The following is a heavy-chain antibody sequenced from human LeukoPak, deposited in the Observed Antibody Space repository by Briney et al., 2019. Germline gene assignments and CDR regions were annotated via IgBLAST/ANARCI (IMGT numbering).Heavy chain of an antibody. CDR3: ARASWVSSADAVR. J-gene: IGHJ4*02. D-gene: IGHD3-16*01. CDR2: LRGDGET. Sequence: GGPLRLSCAASGLSFTSFAMSWVRQAPARGPEGVSILRGDGETFYADSVRGRFTLSRDDSRNTVYLQLNNLRVEDTAIYYCARASWVSSADAVRWGQGTQVTVSS. CDR1: GLSFTSFA. V-gene: IGHV3-23*01.